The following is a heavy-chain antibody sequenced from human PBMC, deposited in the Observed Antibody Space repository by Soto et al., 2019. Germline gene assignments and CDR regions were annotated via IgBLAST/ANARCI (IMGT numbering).Heavy chain of an antibody. Sequence: GGSLRLSCAASGFTFSSYRMHWVRQAPGKGLVWVSRINSDGSSTSYADSVKGRFTISRDNAKNTLYLQMNSLRAEDTAVYYCASVTSKKQRVDDWGQGTLVTVSS. CDR3: ASVTSKKQRVDD. V-gene: IGHV3-74*01. D-gene: IGHD6-25*01. CDR1: GFTFSSYR. CDR2: INSDGSST. J-gene: IGHJ4*02.